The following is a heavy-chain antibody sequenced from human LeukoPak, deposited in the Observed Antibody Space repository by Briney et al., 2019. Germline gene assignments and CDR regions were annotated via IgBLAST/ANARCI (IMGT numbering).Heavy chain of an antibody. V-gene: IGHV4-30-2*01. CDR2: IHHSGGT. CDR3: GRDLPLAAAAKDVFDL. CDR1: VGSVSIGGYS. J-gene: IGHJ3*01. D-gene: IGHD6-13*01. Sequence: SQTLSLTCTPSVGSVSIGGYSWSSVRQPRGKGLEWLGNIHHSGGTYYNPSIKSRVPISVDRSKNQFSLNLNSVTAADTAAYFCGRDLPLAAAAKDVFDLWGQGTLLTVSS.